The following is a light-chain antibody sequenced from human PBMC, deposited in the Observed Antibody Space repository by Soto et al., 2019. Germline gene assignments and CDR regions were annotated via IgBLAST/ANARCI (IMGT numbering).Light chain of an antibody. CDR1: SSDVGGYNY. CDR2: EVS. Sequence: QSVLTQPASVSWSPGQSITISCTGTSSDVGGYNYVSWYQQHPGKAPKLIIYEVSNRPTGVSNRFSGSKSGHTASLTISGLQSEDEADYFCTSYTSSSTLDVFGTGTKVTVL. CDR3: TSYTSSSTLDV. V-gene: IGLV2-14*01. J-gene: IGLJ1*01.